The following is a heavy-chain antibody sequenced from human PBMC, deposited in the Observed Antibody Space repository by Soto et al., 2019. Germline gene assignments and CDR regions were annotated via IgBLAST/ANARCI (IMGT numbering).Heavy chain of an antibody. CDR2: INHSGST. Sequence: PSETLSLTCAVYGGSFSGYYWSWIRQPPGKGLEWIGEINHSGSTNYNPSLKSRVTISVDTSKNQFSLKLSSVTAADTAVYYCARGRKMYRSSWLDYWGQGTLVTVSS. J-gene: IGHJ4*02. V-gene: IGHV4-34*01. CDR1: GGSFSGYY. CDR3: ARGRKMYRSSWLDY. D-gene: IGHD6-6*01.